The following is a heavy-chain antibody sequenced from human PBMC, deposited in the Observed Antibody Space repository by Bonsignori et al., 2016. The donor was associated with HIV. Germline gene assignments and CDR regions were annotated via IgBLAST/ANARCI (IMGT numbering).Heavy chain of an antibody. Sequence: WVRQAPGQGLEWMGWINPNSGGTNYAQKFQGRVTMTRDTSISTAYMELSRLRSDDTAVYYCARVTSILWWCPGDYWGQGTLVTVSS. D-gene: IGHD2-21*01. J-gene: IGHJ4*02. CDR2: INPNSGGT. V-gene: IGHV1-2*02. CDR3: ARVTSILWWCPGDY.